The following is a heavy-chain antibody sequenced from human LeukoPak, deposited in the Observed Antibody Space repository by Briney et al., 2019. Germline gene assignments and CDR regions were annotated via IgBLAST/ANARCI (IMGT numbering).Heavy chain of an antibody. V-gene: IGHV3-7*01. Sequence: GGSLRLSCAASGFTFSSYWMSWVRQAPGKGLEWVANIKQDGSEKYYVDSVKGRFTISRDNAKNSLYLQMNSLRAGDTAVYYCARQNYCSSTSCYAFDYWGQGTLVTVSS. CDR2: IKQDGSEK. D-gene: IGHD2-2*01. J-gene: IGHJ4*02. CDR1: GFTFSSYW. CDR3: ARQNYCSSTSCYAFDY.